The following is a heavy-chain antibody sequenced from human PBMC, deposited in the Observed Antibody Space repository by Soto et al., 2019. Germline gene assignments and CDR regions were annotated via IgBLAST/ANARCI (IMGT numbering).Heavy chain of an antibody. Sequence: SETLSLTCXVSGGSISTYYWSWIRQPPGKGLEWIGYVYDSGSTNYSPSLKSRVTISLDTSKNQFSLRLSSVTAADTAVYYCARELGMAVAGSSYYYYGLDVWGQGTTVTVSS. CDR1: GGSISTYY. V-gene: IGHV4-59*01. D-gene: IGHD6-19*01. CDR3: ARELGMAVAGSSYYYYGLDV. J-gene: IGHJ6*02. CDR2: VYDSGST.